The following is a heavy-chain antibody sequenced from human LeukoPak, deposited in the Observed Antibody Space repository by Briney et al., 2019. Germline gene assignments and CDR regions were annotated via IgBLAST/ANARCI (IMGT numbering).Heavy chain of an antibody. CDR2: SSGSGSST. V-gene: IGHV3-23*01. CDR3: AKDNCSGGSCDFDY. D-gene: IGHD2-15*01. J-gene: IGHJ4*02. CDR1: GFTFSSYA. Sequence: VGSLRLSCAAAGFTFSSYAMSWGRQAAGKGLEWVSASSGSGSSTYYEDSVKGRFTISRDNSKNTLYLQMNSLRAEDTAVYYCAKDNCSGGSCDFDYWGQGTLVTVSS.